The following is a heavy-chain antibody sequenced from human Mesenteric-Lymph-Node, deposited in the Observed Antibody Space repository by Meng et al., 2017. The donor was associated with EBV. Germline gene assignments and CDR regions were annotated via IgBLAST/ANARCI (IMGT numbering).Heavy chain of an antibody. J-gene: IGHJ5*02. CDR2: MNPNSGDT. Sequence: QVQLVQSGAEVKKSGASVKVSCKASGYTFSSYDINLVRQAPGQGLEWVGWMNPNSGDTGFAQKLQGRVTMTTDTSTSTAYMEMRSLRSDDTAVYYCARRQQLTNWFDPWGQGTLVTVSS. D-gene: IGHD6-13*01. V-gene: IGHV1-8*01. CDR3: ARRQQLTNWFDP. CDR1: GYTFSSYD.